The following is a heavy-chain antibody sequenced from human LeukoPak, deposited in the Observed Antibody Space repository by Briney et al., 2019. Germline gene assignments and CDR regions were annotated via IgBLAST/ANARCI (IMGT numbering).Heavy chain of an antibody. Sequence: SETLSLTCTVSGDSISNYYWSWIRQPPGKGLEWIGCIYYSESTNYNPSLKSRVTISTDTSKSQFSLNLRSVTAEDTGIYYCARGRCRNSGCRPYFDYWGQGTQVTVSS. CDR2: IYYSEST. V-gene: IGHV4-59*01. CDR1: GDSISNYY. J-gene: IGHJ4*02. CDR3: ARGRCRNSGCRPYFDY. D-gene: IGHD2/OR15-2a*01.